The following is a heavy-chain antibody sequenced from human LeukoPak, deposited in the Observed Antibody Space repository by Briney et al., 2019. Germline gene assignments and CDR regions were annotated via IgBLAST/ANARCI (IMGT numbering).Heavy chain of an antibody. V-gene: IGHV1-2*02. D-gene: IGHD3-22*01. CDR3: GKADSSVY. CDR2: INANNGGP. Sequence: ASVKVSCKASGYTFTAYFIHWVRQAPGQGLEWMGCINANNGGPKYARKFQGRVTMTRDTSISTAYLELSSLRSDDTAVYYCGKADSSVYWGQRTLVTVSS. J-gene: IGHJ4*02. CDR1: GYTFTAYF.